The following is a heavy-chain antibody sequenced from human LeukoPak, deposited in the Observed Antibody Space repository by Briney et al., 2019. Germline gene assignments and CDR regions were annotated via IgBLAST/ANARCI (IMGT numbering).Heavy chain of an antibody. V-gene: IGHV3-23*01. CDR1: GFTFSSYW. Sequence: GGSLRLSCAASGFTFSSYWMGWVRQAPGKGLEWVSAISGSGGSTYYADSVKGRFTISRDNSKNTLYLQMNSLRAEDTAVYYCAGNYYDSSGLAYWGQGTLVTVSS. CDR2: ISGSGGST. D-gene: IGHD3-22*01. CDR3: AGNYYDSSGLAY. J-gene: IGHJ4*02.